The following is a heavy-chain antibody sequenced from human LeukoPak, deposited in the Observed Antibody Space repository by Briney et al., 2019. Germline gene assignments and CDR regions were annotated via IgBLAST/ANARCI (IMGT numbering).Heavy chain of an antibody. J-gene: IGHJ4*02. V-gene: IGHV4-39*01. CDR1: GYSISSRTYY. D-gene: IGHD1-1*01. Sequence: ASETLSLTCTVSGYSISSRTYYWGWIRQPPGKGLEWIVIMHYSGNTYYNPSLKSRVTISADTSKNQISLKVSSVTAADTAVYYCARMTTGTTYFDYWGQGTLVTVSS. CDR2: MHYSGNT. CDR3: ARMTTGTTYFDY.